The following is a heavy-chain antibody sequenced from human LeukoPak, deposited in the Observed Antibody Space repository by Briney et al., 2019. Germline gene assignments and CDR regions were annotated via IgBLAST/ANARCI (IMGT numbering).Heavy chain of an antibody. CDR2: ISYDGSNK. V-gene: IGHV3-30-3*01. Sequence: GGSLRLSCAASGFTFSSYAMHWVRQAPGKGLEWVAVISYDGSNKYYADSVKGRFTISRDNSKNTLYLQLNSLRAADTAVYYCVGAMAVAGTAYYYGLDVWGQGTTVTVSS. CDR3: VGAMAVAGTAYYYGLDV. D-gene: IGHD6-19*01. J-gene: IGHJ6*02. CDR1: GFTFSSYA.